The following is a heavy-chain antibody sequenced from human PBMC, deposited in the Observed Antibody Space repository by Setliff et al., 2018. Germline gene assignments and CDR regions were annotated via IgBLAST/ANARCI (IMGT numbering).Heavy chain of an antibody. D-gene: IGHD2-2*02. CDR3: ARDSRGLVPAAIEGSYYYYGMDV. CDR2: IIPIFGTA. CDR1: GYTFTSYG. V-gene: IGHV1-69*13. J-gene: IGHJ6*02. Sequence: SVKVSCKASGYTFTSYGISWVRQAPGQGLEWMGGIIPIFGTANYAQKFQGRVTITADESTSTAYMELSSLRSEDTAVYYCARDSRGLVPAAIEGSYYYYGMDVWGQGTTVTVSS.